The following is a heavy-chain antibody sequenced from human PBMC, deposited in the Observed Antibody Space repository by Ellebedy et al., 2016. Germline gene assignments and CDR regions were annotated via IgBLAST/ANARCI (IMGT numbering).Heavy chain of an antibody. J-gene: IGHJ4*02. Sequence: GESLKISXAASGFTFSSYAMSWVRQAPGKGLEWVSTISSSGGSTYYADSVRGRFTISRDNSKNTLYLQMNSLRAEDTAVYYCARDPTNAHLYYFDYWGQGTLVTVSS. CDR2: ISSSGGST. D-gene: IGHD1-1*01. CDR1: GFTFSSYA. CDR3: ARDPTNAHLYYFDY. V-gene: IGHV3-23*01.